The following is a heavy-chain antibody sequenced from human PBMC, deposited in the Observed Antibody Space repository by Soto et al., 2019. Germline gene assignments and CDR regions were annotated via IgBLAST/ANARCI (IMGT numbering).Heavy chain of an antibody. J-gene: IGHJ1*01. CDR1: GFSLSTSGVG. V-gene: IGHV2-5*02. D-gene: IGHD3-10*01. CDR2: IYWDDDK. Sequence: IALREADPTLVKPTQTLTLTCTFSGFSLSTSGVGVGWIRQPPGKALEWLALIYWDDDKRYSPSLKSRLTITKDTSKNQVVLTMTNMDPVDTATYYCAHRRVLWFGDSIQNWGQGTLVTVSS. CDR3: AHRRVLWFGDSIQN.